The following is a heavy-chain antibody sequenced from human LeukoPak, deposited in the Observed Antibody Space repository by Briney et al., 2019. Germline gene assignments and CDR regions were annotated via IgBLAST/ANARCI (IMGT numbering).Heavy chain of an antibody. D-gene: IGHD5/OR15-5a*01. V-gene: IGHV1-2*02. J-gene: IGHJ5*02. CDR2: INPNSGGT. Sequence: ASVKVSCKASGYTFTGYYMHWVRQAPGQGLEWMGWINPNSGGTNYAQKFQGRATMTRDTSISTAYMELSRLRSDDTAVYYCARDLVWHNWFDPWGQGTLVTVSS. CDR3: ARDLVWHNWFDP. CDR1: GYTFTGYY.